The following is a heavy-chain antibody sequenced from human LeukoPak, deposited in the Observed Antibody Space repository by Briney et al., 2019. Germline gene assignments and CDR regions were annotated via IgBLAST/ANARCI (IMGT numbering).Heavy chain of an antibody. CDR2: ISATSSDI. V-gene: IGHV3-21*04. J-gene: IGHJ4*02. CDR1: GFDFESYT. D-gene: IGHD5-12*01. Sequence: GGSLRLSCAASGFDFESYTMTWVRQAPGKGLEWVSLISATSSDINYAEAVRGRFTITRDNAKNSLFLQMDSLRVEHTAIYSCAKGLFSAFDKYLDSWGQGTLVTVSS. CDR3: AKGLFSAFDKYLDS.